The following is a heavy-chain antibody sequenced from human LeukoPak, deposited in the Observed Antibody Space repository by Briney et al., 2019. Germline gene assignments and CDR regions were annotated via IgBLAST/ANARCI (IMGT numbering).Heavy chain of an antibody. D-gene: IGHD3-22*01. CDR2: INPKSGDT. V-gene: IGHV1-2*02. J-gene: IGHJ4*02. Sequence: ASVKVSCKASGYTFTDYYINWVRQAPRQGLEWVGWINPKSGDTNYAQKFQGRATVTRDTSITTVFLDLSRLRSDDTALYYCAREPYYNSSGLDYWGLGTLVTVSS. CDR3: AREPYYNSSGLDY. CDR1: GYTFTDYY.